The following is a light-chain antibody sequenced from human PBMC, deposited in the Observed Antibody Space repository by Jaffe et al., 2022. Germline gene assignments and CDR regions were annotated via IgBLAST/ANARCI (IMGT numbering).Light chain of an antibody. J-gene: IGLJ2*01. CDR1: ALPKQY. CDR2: KDS. Sequence: SYELTQPPSVSVSPGQTVRITCSGDALPKQYAYWYQQKPGQAPVLVIYKDSERPSGIPERFSGSSSGTTVTLTISGVQAEDEADYYCQSADSSGTYPGVLFGGGTKLTVL. CDR3: QSADSSGTYPGVL. V-gene: IGLV3-25*03.